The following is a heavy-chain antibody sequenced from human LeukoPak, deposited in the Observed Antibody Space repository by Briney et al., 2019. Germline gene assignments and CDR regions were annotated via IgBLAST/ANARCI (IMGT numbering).Heavy chain of an antibody. D-gene: IGHD4-23*01. J-gene: IGHJ3*02. CDR2: IYYSGST. V-gene: IGHV4-59*12. CDR3: ARAGYGGHWNDVFDI. Sequence: SETLSLTCTVSGGSFNSYCWSWIRQPPGKGLEWIGYIYYSGSTNYNPSLKSRVTMSVDTSKNQFSLELSSVTAADTAVYYCARAGYGGHWNDVFDIWGQGTTVTVSS. CDR1: GGSFNSYC.